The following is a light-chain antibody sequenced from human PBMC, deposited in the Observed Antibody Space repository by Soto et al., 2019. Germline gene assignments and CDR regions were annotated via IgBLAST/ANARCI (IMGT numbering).Light chain of an antibody. CDR2: GAS. CDR1: QSVSSN. V-gene: IGKV3-15*01. J-gene: IGKJ1*01. Sequence: EIVMTQSPATLSVSPGERATLSCRASQSVSSNLAWYQQKPDQAPRLLIHGASTRATGIPARFSGSGSGTDFTLTISSLQSEDFAIYYCQHRTTFGQGTKVEVK. CDR3: QHRTT.